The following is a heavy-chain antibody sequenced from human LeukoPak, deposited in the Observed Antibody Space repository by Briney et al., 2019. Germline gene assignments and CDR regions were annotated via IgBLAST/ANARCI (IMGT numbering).Heavy chain of an antibody. D-gene: IGHD3-22*01. V-gene: IGHV4-61*02. CDR3: ARASYSYDINGWVPFDY. Sequence: SETLSLTGTVSGNSISSGDNYWSWIRQPAGKGLEWIGRIYTSGSTNYNPSLKSRVTMSGDTSKNQFSLRLSSVTAADTAVYYCARASYSYDINGWVPFDYWGQGTLVTVSS. CDR2: IYTSGST. CDR1: GNSISSGDNY. J-gene: IGHJ4*02.